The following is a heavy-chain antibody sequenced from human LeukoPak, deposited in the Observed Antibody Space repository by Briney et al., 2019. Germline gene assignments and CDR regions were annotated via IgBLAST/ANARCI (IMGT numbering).Heavy chain of an antibody. J-gene: IGHJ4*02. CDR3: ARSARIAARPQNFDY. CDR2: IYNGEST. Sequence: SETLSLTCTVSGGSITTSSYYWGWIRQPPGKGLEWIGNIYNGESTYYNPSLKSRLTISVDTSKNQFSLKLRSVTAADTAVYFCARSARIAARPQNFDYWGQGTLVPVSS. D-gene: IGHD6-6*01. CDR1: GGSITTSSYY. V-gene: IGHV4-39*01.